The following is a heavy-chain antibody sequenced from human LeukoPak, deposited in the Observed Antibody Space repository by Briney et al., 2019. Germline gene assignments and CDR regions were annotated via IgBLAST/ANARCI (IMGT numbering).Heavy chain of an antibody. Sequence: PGRSLRLSCAASGFTFSSYAMRWVRQAPGKGLEWVAVISYDGSNKYYADSVKGRFTISRDNSKNTLYLQMNSLRAEDTAVYYCARGRVLLWFGELLFDAFDIWGQGTMVTVSS. CDR1: GFTFSSYA. D-gene: IGHD3-10*01. CDR2: ISYDGSNK. CDR3: ARGRVLLWFGELLFDAFDI. V-gene: IGHV3-30*04. J-gene: IGHJ3*02.